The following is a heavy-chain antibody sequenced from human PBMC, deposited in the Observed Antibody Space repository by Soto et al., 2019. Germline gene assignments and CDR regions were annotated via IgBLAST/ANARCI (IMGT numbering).Heavy chain of an antibody. CDR1: GYTFTNNW. D-gene: IGHD6-13*01. CDR3: ARDNNIASSGAWWLDH. Sequence: ASVKVSCKASGYTFTNNWIHWVRRAPGQGLERIGVINPRGDGKHYAPKFQDRVTITSDTSTSTVYMDLSSLTSEDTAVYYSARDNNIASSGAWWLDHWGQGTLVTV. J-gene: IGHJ5*02. CDR2: INPRGDGK. V-gene: IGHV1-46*01.